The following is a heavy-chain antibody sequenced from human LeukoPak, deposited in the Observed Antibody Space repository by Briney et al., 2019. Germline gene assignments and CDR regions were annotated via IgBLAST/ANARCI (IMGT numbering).Heavy chain of an antibody. CDR2: LTDSGDAT. CDR3: AKEVFSSSWTGFDY. J-gene: IGHJ4*02. Sequence: GGSLRLSCAVSGFTFSHYAMSWVRQAPGTGLEWVGSLTDSGDATYYADSVKGRLTISRDNSKNTLYLQMNSLRAEDTAVYYCAKEVFSSSWTGFDYWGQGTLVTVSS. V-gene: IGHV3-23*01. D-gene: IGHD6-13*01. CDR1: GFTFSHYA.